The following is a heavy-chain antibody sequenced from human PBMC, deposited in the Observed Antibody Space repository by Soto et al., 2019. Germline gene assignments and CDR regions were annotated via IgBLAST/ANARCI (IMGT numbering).Heavy chain of an antibody. J-gene: IGHJ3*02. CDR2: TYYRSKWYN. CDR1: GYSVSSNSAA. D-gene: IGHD3-10*01. Sequence: HSQPLSLTCAISGYSVSSNSAAWNWIRQSPSRGLEWLGRTYYRSKWYNDYAVSVKSRITINPDTSKNQFSLQLNSVTPEDTAVYYCARAPDFYGSGSYGLGVAFDIWGQGTMVTVSS. CDR3: ARAPDFYGSGSYGLGVAFDI. V-gene: IGHV6-1*01.